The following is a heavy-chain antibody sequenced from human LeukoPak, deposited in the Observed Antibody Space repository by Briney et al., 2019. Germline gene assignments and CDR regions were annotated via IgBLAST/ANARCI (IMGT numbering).Heavy chain of an antibody. CDR2: IYYSGST. Sequence: SETLSLTCSVSGGSIISYYWSWIRQPPGKGLEWIGYIYYSGSTNYDPSLKSRVTISVDTSKNQFSLKLSSVTAADTAVYYSARDLYSSSWYGTARGYNWFDPWGQGTLVTVSS. J-gene: IGHJ5*02. CDR1: GGSIISYY. CDR3: ARDLYSSSWYGTARGYNWFDP. V-gene: IGHV4-59*01. D-gene: IGHD6-13*01.